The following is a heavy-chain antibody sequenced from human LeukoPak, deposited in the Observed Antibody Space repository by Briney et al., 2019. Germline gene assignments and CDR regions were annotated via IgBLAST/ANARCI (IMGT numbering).Heavy chain of an antibody. CDR1: GFTFNDHY. V-gene: IGHV3-72*01. D-gene: IGHD2-21*02. Sequence: RGSLRLSCAASGFTFNDHYMDWVRQAPGKGLEWVGRTRNKAKSYSADYAASVKGRFSISRDDSKKSVSLQMNSLKTEDTAVYYCVKAARGDVPFDYWGQGTLVTASS. CDR2: TRNKAKSYSA. CDR3: VKAARGDVPFDY. J-gene: IGHJ4*02.